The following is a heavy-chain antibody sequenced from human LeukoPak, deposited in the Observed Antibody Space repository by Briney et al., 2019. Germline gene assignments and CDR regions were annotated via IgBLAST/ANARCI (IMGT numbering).Heavy chain of an antibody. CDR3: ARDFGTNYYDSSGYRKLPFNWFDP. J-gene: IGHJ5*02. Sequence: ASVKVSCKASGYTFTSYGISWVRQAPGQGLEWMGIINPSGGSTSYAQKFQGRVTMTRDTSTSTVYMELSSLRSEDTAVYYCARDFGTNYYDSSGYRKLPFNWFDPWGQGTLVTVSS. V-gene: IGHV1-46*01. D-gene: IGHD3-22*01. CDR1: GYTFTSYG. CDR2: INPSGGST.